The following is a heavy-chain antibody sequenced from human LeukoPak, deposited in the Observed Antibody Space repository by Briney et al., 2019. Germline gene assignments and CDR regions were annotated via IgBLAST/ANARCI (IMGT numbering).Heavy chain of an antibody. CDR3: ARASSAAAGYYFDY. CDR2: IYSGGTT. D-gene: IGHD6-13*01. J-gene: IGHJ4*02. Sequence: QSGGSLRLSCAASGFTVTSNYMSWVRQAPGKGLEWVSVIYSGGTTYYADSVKGRLTISRGNSKNTLYLQMNSLRAEDTAVYYCARASSAAAGYYFDYWGQGTLVTVSS. CDR1: GFTVTSNY. V-gene: IGHV3-66*01.